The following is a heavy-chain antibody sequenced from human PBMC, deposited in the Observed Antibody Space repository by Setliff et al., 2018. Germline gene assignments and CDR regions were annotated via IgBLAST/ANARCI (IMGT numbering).Heavy chain of an antibody. CDR1: GYTFTSYD. Sequence: AASVKVSCKASGYTFTSYDINWVRQATGQGLEWMGWMNPNSGNTGYAQKFQGRVTMTRNTSISTAYMELSSLRSEDTAVYYCARGRSPHLDSVDIVAMGVRGPNYYYYGMDVWGQGTTFTVSS. J-gene: IGHJ6*02. V-gene: IGHV1-8*02. D-gene: IGHD5-12*01. CDR2: MNPNSGNT. CDR3: ARGRSPHLDSVDIVAMGVRGPNYYYYGMDV.